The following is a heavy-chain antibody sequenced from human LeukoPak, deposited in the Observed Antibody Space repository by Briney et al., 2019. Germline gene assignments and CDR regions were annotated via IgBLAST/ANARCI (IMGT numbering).Heavy chain of an antibody. CDR2: IYYTGTT. CDR1: GVSISHYY. D-gene: IGHD4/OR15-4a*01. CDR3: AREDPQTKVPEGMDV. J-gene: IGHJ6*02. V-gene: IGHV4-59*01. Sequence: TSETMSLTCTVSGVSISHYYWSWLRQPPGKGPEWVGYIYYTGTTNYNPSLKSRVTISVDTSKNQFSLKLNSVTAADTAVCYCAREDPQTKVPEGMDVWGQGTTVTVSS.